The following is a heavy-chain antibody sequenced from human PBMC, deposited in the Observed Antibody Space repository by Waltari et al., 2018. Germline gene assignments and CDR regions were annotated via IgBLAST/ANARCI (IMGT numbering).Heavy chain of an antibody. CDR2: IYTSGST. CDR3: ARDRGTTVTTLAFDI. D-gene: IGHD4-4*01. CDR1: GGSISSYH. V-gene: IGHV4-4*07. J-gene: IGHJ3*02. Sequence: QVQLQESGPGLVKPSETLSLTCTVSGGSISSYHWSWIRQPAGKGLEWIGRIYTSGSTNYNPSLKSRVTMSVDTSKNQFSLKLSSVTAADTAVYYCARDRGTTVTTLAFDIWGQGTMVTVSS.